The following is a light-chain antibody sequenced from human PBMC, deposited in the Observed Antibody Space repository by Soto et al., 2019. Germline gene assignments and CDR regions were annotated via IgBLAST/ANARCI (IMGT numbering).Light chain of an antibody. CDR2: GAS. V-gene: IGKV3-15*01. CDR3: QQSYHTLPLT. J-gene: IGKJ4*02. CDR1: QSVSSN. Sequence: EIVMTQSPATLSVSPGERATLSCRASQSVSSNLAWYQQKPGQAPRLLIYGASTRATGIPARFSGSGSGRDFTLTISSLHPDDFATYYCQQSYHTLPLTFGGGTKVDIK.